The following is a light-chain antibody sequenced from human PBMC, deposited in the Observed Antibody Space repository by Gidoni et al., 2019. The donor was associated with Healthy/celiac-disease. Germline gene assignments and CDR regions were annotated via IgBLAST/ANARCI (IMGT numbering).Light chain of an antibody. CDR3: QRRRNGRSYT. Sequence: VLTQSPATLSLSPGERATLSCRASQSVSSYLDCYQQKPDQAPRLLIYDASNRATGIPARVRGSGSGTGFALTISSLEPEDLAVYYCQRRRNGRSYTFGQGTKLEIK. CDR2: DAS. V-gene: IGKV3-11*01. J-gene: IGKJ2*01. CDR1: QSVSSY.